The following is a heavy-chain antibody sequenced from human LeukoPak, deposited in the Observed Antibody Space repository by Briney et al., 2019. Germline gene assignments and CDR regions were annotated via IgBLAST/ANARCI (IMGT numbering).Heavy chain of an antibody. CDR2: IIPIFGTA. J-gene: IGHJ4*02. V-gene: IGHV1-69*13. CDR1: GYTFTSYG. Sequence: SVKVSCKASGYTFTSYGISWVRQAPGQGLEWMGGIIPIFGTANYAQKFQGRVTITADESTSTAYMELSSLRSEDTAVYYCAREGGRCGGDCPNTFDYWGQGTLVTVSS. D-gene: IGHD2-21*02. CDR3: AREGGRCGGDCPNTFDY.